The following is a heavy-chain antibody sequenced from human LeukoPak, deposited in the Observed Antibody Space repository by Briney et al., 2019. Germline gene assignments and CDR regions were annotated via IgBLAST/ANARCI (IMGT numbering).Heavy chain of an antibody. CDR3: ARGIAVAGTRWYYYGMDV. Sequence: SVKVSCKASGGTFSSYAISWVRQAPGQGLEWMGGIIPIFGTANYAQKFQGRVTITADESTSTAYMELSSLRSEDTAVYYCARGIAVAGTRWYYYGMDVWGQGTTVTVSS. CDR1: GGTFSSYA. V-gene: IGHV1-69*01. D-gene: IGHD6-19*01. CDR2: IIPIFGTA. J-gene: IGHJ6*02.